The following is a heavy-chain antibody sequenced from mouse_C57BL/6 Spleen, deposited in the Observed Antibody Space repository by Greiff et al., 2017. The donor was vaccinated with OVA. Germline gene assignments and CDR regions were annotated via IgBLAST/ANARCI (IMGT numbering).Heavy chain of an antibody. V-gene: IGHV1-50*01. CDR2: IDPSDSYT. CDR3: ARRGGITTGVGYFDY. J-gene: IGHJ2*01. Sequence: QVQLKQPGAELVKPGASVKLSCKASGYTFTSYWMQWVKQRPGQGLEWIGEIDPSDSYTNYNQKFKGKATLTVDTSSSTAYMQLSSLTSEDSAVYYCARRGGITTGVGYFDYWGQGTTLTVSS. D-gene: IGHD1-1*01. CDR1: GYTFTSYW.